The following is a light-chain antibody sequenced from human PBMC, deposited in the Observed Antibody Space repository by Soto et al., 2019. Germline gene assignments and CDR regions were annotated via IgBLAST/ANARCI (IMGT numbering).Light chain of an antibody. CDR2: GTS. V-gene: IGKV3-20*01. CDR3: HQYGSSLFT. J-gene: IGKJ3*01. Sequence: EIVLTQSPGTLSLSPGERATLSCRASQSVSSKYLAWYQQKPGQAPRVLIYGTSIRASGVQERFSGGGSGTDFTLTITRLEPEDFAVYYCHQYGSSLFTFGPGTKVDFK. CDR1: QSVSSKY.